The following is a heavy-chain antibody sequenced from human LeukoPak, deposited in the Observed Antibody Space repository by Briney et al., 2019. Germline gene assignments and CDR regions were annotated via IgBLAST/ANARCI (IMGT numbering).Heavy chain of an antibody. CDR2: TFYRSEWYN. CDR3: ARGKSAYRLYYYYGMDV. CDR1: GDTFSSDSAA. D-gene: IGHD4-11*01. V-gene: IGHV6-1*01. J-gene: IGHJ6*02. Sequence: SQTLSLTCAISGDTFSSDSAAWDWIRQSPSRGLEWLVRTFYRSEWYNDYAVSVKSRITINPDTSKHQFSLQLSSVTPEDTAVYFCARGKSAYRLYYYYGMDVWGQGTTVTVSS.